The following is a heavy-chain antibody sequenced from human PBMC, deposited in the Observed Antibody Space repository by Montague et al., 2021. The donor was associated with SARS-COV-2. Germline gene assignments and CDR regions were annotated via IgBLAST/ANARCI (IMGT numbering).Heavy chain of an antibody. Sequence: CAISGDSVSSKRAAWNWIRQSPSTGLEGLGRTYYRSQWYEDYAVFVKGRITIKPDTSKNQFSLHLESVSPDDTALYYCSRGAYHDLYYYYHGMDVWGRGTTVSVSS. CDR3: SRGAYHDLYYYYHGMDV. CDR2: TYYRSQWYE. J-gene: IGHJ6*04. V-gene: IGHV6-1*01. CDR1: GDSVSSKRAA. D-gene: IGHD2-2*01.